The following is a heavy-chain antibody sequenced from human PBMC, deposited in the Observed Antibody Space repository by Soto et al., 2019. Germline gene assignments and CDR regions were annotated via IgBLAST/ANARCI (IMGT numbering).Heavy chain of an antibody. CDR3: VRGRGGD. D-gene: IGHD3-10*01. J-gene: IGHJ4*02. Sequence: QAQLVESGGGLVQPGGSLRLSCAASGFTFSDYYMSWIRQAPGKGLEWISYISNSGTYTNYADSVKVRFTISRDNAKNSLSLRMNGLRAEDSAVYYCVRGRGGDWGQGTLVTVSS. CDR1: GFTFSDYY. V-gene: IGHV3-11*06. CDR2: ISNSGTYT.